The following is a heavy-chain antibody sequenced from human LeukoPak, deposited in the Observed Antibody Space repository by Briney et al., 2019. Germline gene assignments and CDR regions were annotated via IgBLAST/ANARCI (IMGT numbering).Heavy chain of an antibody. D-gene: IGHD5-18*01. Sequence: GGSLRLSCAASGFTFSSNWMSWVRQAPGKGLEWVSSFSFNGESTYYADSAKGRFTISRDNSKNTLYLQMNSLRAEDTAVYYCAKGGYSNGRYYYCYMDVWGEGTTVTVSS. V-gene: IGHV3-23*01. CDR2: FSFNGEST. J-gene: IGHJ6*03. CDR1: GFTFSSNW. CDR3: AKGGYSNGRYYYCYMDV.